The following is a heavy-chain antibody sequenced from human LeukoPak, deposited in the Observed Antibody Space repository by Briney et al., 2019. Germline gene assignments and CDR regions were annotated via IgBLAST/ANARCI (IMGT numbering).Heavy chain of an antibody. CDR3: ARLPHWGSYLNYYFDY. D-gene: IGHD1-26*01. Sequence: GASVKVSCKASGYTFTGYYMHWVRQAPGQGLEWMGWINPNSGGTNYAQKFQGRVTMTRDTSISTAYMELSRLRSDDTAVYYCARLPHWGSYLNYYFDYWGQGTLVTVSS. CDR2: INPNSGGT. J-gene: IGHJ4*02. CDR1: GYTFTGYY. V-gene: IGHV1-2*02.